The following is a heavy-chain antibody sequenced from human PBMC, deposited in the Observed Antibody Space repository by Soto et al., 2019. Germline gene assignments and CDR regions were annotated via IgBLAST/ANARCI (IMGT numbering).Heavy chain of an antibody. CDR2: ISPDGSAS. CDR3: ARDLDGDIDGFFDL. D-gene: IGHD4-17*01. CDR1: GFTFSRYW. V-gene: IGHV3-74*03. Sequence: EEQLVESGGGLVQPGGSLRLSCAASGFTFSRYWMYWVRQVPGKGLVWVSRISPDGSASTYADSAKGRFTISRDNDKDTRYFQMNSLRADDTAVYYCARDLDGDIDGFFDLWGRGTLVTVSS. J-gene: IGHJ2*01.